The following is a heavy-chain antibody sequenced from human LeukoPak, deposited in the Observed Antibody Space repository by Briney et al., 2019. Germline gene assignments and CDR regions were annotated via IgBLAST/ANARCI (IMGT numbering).Heavy chain of an antibody. V-gene: IGHV4-59*01. Sequence: SETLSLTCTVSGGSISSYYWSWIRQPPGKGLEWIGYIYYSGSTNYNPSLKSRVTISLDTSKNQFSLTLSSVTAADTAVYYCARDTRGDILTGAHAFDIWGQGTMVTVSS. CDR3: ARDTRGDILTGAHAFDI. CDR1: GGSISSYY. D-gene: IGHD3-9*01. J-gene: IGHJ3*02. CDR2: IYYSGST.